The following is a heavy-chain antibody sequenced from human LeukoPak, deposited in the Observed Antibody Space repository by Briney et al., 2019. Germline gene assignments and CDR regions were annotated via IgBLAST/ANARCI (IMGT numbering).Heavy chain of an antibody. CDR2: ISAYNDNT. CDR1: GYTFTSYG. D-gene: IGHD6-13*01. V-gene: IGHV1-18*01. Sequence: ASVKVSCKASGYTFTSYGISWVRQAPGQGLEWMGWISAYNDNTNYAQKLQGRVTMTTDTSTSTAYMDLRSLRSDDTAVYYCARGWAGLMAAAGTDYFDYWGQGTLVAVSS. J-gene: IGHJ4*02. CDR3: ARGWAGLMAAAGTDYFDY.